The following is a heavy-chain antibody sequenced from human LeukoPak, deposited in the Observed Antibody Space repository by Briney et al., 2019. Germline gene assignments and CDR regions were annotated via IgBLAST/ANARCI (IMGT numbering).Heavy chain of an antibody. V-gene: IGHV3-23*01. CDR3: AKDIAPTYYYDSSGYGWAFYYYYYGMDV. CDR2: ISGSGGST. CDR1: GFTFSSHA. Sequence: GESLRLSCAASGFTFSSHAMSWVRQAPGKGLEWVSAISGSGGSTYYADSVRGRFTISRDNSKNTLYLQMNSLRAEDTAVYYCAKDIAPTYYYDSSGYGWAFYYYYYGMDVWGQGTTVTVSS. D-gene: IGHD3-22*01. J-gene: IGHJ6*02.